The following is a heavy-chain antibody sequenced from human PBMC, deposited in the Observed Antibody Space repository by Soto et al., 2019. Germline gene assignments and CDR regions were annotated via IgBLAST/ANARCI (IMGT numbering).Heavy chain of an antibody. CDR1: GFTFSSYG. J-gene: IGHJ6*02. D-gene: IGHD3-3*01. Sequence: GGSLRLSCAASGFTFSSYGMHWVRQAPGKGLEWVAVIWYDGSNKYYADSVKGRFTISRDNSKNTLNLQMNSLRAEDTAVYYCARDRGGFLEWTPLGGMDVWGQGTTVTVSS. CDR3: ARDRGGFLEWTPLGGMDV. V-gene: IGHV3-33*01. CDR2: IWYDGSNK.